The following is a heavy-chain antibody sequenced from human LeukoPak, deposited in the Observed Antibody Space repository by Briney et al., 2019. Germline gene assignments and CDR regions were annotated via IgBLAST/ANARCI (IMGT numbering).Heavy chain of an antibody. Sequence: PSETLSLTCTVSGVSISSYYWSWIRQPAGKGLEWIGRIYTSGSTNYNPSLKSRVTMSVDTSKNQFSLKLSSVTAADTAVYYCARGEVNNWNYVAFDIWGQGTMVTVSS. V-gene: IGHV4-4*07. CDR3: ARGEVNNWNYVAFDI. CDR1: GVSISSYY. CDR2: IYTSGST. D-gene: IGHD1-7*01. J-gene: IGHJ3*02.